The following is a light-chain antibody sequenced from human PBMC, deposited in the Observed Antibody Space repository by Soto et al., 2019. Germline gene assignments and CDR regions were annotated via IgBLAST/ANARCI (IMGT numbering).Light chain of an antibody. CDR3: QQYANSPIT. V-gene: IGKV3-20*01. Sequence: ENVLTHSPGTLSLSPGDSSSLFCRARQPVSSNFLAWYQQKPGQAPRLLIYGVSSRASGIPDRFFGSGSGTDFTLTINRLEPEDFAVYYCQQYANSPITFGQGTRLEI. J-gene: IGKJ5*01. CDR2: GVS. CDR1: QPVSSNF.